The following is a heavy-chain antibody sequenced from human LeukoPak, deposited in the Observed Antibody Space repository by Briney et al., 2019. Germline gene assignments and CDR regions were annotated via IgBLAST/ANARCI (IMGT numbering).Heavy chain of an antibody. CDR3: AKVDIRDY. Sequence: GGSLRLSCAASGFTFSSYGMHWVRQAPGKGLEWVAVISYDGSNKYYADSVKGRFTISRDNSKNTLYLQMNSLRAEDTAVYYCAKVDIRDYWGQGTLVTLSS. CDR1: GFTFSSYG. CDR2: ISYDGSNK. V-gene: IGHV3-30*18. J-gene: IGHJ4*02. D-gene: IGHD5-12*01.